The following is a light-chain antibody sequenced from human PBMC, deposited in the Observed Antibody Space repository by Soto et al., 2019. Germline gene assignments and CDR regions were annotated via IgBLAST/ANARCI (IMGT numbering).Light chain of an antibody. CDR1: QSISSY. J-gene: IGKJ1*01. Sequence: DIQMTQSPSTLPASVGDRVTITCRASQSISSYLNWYQQKPGKAPKLLIYEASSLESGVPSRFGGSGSGTDFTLTISSLQPEDFATYYCQQSYSTPWTFGQGTKVDIK. CDR3: QQSYSTPWT. CDR2: EAS. V-gene: IGKV1-39*01.